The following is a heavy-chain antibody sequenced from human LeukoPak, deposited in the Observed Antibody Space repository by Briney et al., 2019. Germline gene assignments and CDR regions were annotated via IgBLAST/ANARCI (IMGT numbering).Heavy chain of an antibody. CDR2: INHSGST. J-gene: IGHJ4*02. CDR3: ARGQGYYYDSSGYPHDC. V-gene: IGHV4-34*01. D-gene: IGHD3-22*01. CDR1: GGSFSGYY. Sequence: SETLSLTCAVYGGSFSGYYWSWIRQPPGKGLEWIGEINHSGSTNYNPSLKSRVTISVDTSKNQFSLKLSSVTAADTAVYYCARGQGYYYDSSGYPHDCWGQGTLVTVSS.